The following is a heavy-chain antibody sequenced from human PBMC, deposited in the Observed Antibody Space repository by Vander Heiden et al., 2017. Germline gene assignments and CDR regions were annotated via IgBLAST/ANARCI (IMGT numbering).Heavy chain of an antibody. D-gene: IGHD2-15*01. J-gene: IGHJ4*02. CDR3: TTIRYCSGGSCRDY. Sequence: EVQLVESGGGLVKPGGSLRLSCAASGFTFSNAWMRWVRQAPGKGLEWVGRIKSKTDGGTTDYAAPVKGRFTISRDDSKNTLYLQMNSLKTEDTAVYYCTTIRYCSGGSCRDYWGQGTLVTVSS. CDR1: GFTFSNAW. CDR2: IKSKTDGGTT. V-gene: IGHV3-15*01.